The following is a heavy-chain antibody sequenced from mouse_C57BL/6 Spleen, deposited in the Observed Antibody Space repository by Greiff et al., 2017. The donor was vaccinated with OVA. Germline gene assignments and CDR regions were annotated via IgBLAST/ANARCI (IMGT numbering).Heavy chain of an antibody. CDR3: ARDYYGSSYDYAMDY. CDR2: ISSGSSTI. J-gene: IGHJ4*01. D-gene: IGHD1-1*01. CDR1: GFTFSDYG. V-gene: IGHV5-17*01. Sequence: EVKLVESGGGLVKPGGSLKLSCAASGFTFSDYGMHWVRQAPEKGLEWVAYISSGSSTIYYADTVKGRFTISRDNAKNNLFLQMTSLRSEDTAMYYCARDYYGSSYDYAMDYWGQGTSVTVSS.